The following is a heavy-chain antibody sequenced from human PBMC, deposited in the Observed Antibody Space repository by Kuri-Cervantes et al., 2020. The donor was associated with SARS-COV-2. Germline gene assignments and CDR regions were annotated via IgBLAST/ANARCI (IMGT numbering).Heavy chain of an antibody. CDR2: IGTAGDT. D-gene: IGHD6-19*01. Sequence: GESLKISCAASGFTFSSYDMHWVRQATGKGLEWVSAIGTAGDTYYPGSVKGRFTISRENAKNSLYLQMNSLRAGDTAVYYCAKDTRARIIAVASGAFDIWGQGTMVTVSS. CDR3: AKDTRARIIAVASGAFDI. J-gene: IGHJ3*02. CDR1: GFTFSSYD. V-gene: IGHV3-13*01.